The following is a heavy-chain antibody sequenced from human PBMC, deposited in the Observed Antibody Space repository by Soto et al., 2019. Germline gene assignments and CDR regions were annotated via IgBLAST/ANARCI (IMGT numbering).Heavy chain of an antibody. D-gene: IGHD3-22*01. J-gene: IGHJ4*02. CDR2: IWNDGSTK. CDR1: GFTFSSYG. V-gene: IGHV3-33*01. Sequence: PGGSLRLSCAASGFTFSSYGMHWVRQAPGKGLEWVAVIWNDGSTKYYADSVKGRFTISRDNSKNTLYLQMNSLRAEDTAEYYCARVASYYDSSGYYLYDFDFWGQGTLVTVSS. CDR3: ARVASYYDSSGYYLYDFDF.